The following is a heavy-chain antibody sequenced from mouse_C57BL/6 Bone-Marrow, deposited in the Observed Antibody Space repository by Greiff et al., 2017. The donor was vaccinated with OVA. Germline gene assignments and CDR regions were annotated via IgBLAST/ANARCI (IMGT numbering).Heavy chain of an antibody. CDR1: GFSLTSYG. CDR3: ARHRNDYGGWFAY. Sequence: QVQLKESGPGLVAPSQSLSITCTVSGFSLTSYGVHWVRQPPGKGLEWLVVIWSDGSTTYNSALKSRLSISKDNSKSQVFLKMNSLQTDDTAMYYCARHRNDYGGWFAYWGQGTLVTVSA. CDR2: IWSDGST. J-gene: IGHJ3*01. V-gene: IGHV2-6-1*01. D-gene: IGHD2-4*01.